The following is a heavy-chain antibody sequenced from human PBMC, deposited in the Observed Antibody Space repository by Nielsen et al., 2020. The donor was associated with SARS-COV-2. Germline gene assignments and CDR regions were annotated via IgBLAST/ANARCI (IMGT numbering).Heavy chain of an antibody. CDR2: ISGSGGST. V-gene: IGHV3-23*01. D-gene: IGHD3-16*01. CDR1: GFTFSSYA. CDR3: AKDGAHPGRSYYYYYYMDV. Sequence: GESLKISCAASGFTFSSYAMSWVRQAPGKGLEWVSAISGSGGSTYYADSVKGRFTISRDNFKNTLYLQMNSLRAEDTAVYYCAKDGAHPGRSYYYYYYMDVWGKGTTVTVSS. J-gene: IGHJ6*03.